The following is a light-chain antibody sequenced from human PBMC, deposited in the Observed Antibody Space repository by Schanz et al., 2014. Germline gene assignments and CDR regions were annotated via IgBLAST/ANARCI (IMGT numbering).Light chain of an antibody. CDR3: SSHTAITTAVV. CDR1: SSDVGAYNY. V-gene: IGLV2-8*01. J-gene: IGLJ2*01. CDR2: DVT. Sequence: QSALTQPPSASGSPGQSVTISCTGTSSDVGAYNYVSWYQQHPGKAPKLIISDVTRRPSGVPDRFSGSKSDNTASLTVSGLQVEDEADYYCSSHTAITTAVVFGGGTKLTVL.